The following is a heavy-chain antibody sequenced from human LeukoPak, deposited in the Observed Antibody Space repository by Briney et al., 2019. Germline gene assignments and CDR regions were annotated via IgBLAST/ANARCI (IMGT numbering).Heavy chain of an antibody. V-gene: IGHV3-30*03. J-gene: IGHJ6*03. D-gene: IGHD6-13*01. CDR3: ARLGSSSWSWSYYMDV. Sequence: GRSLRLSCAASGFTFRSYGLHWARQAPGKGLEWVAVISHDGTDQYYEDSAKGRFTISRDNSKNTLYLQMSSLRVEDTAVYYCARLGSSSWSWSYYMDVWGKGTTVTVSS. CDR1: GFTFRSYG. CDR2: ISHDGTDQ.